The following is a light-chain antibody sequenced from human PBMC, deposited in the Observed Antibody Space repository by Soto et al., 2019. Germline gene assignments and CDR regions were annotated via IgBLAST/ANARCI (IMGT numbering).Light chain of an antibody. Sequence: DIQMTQSPSSLSASVGDRVTITCRASQDISSHLAWYQQKPGKVPKLLIYSASTLQSGVPSRFSGSGSGTSFTLTISSLQPEDVSTYYCQKFDSIPWTFGPGTKVEIK. V-gene: IGKV1-27*01. CDR1: QDISSH. CDR2: SAS. J-gene: IGKJ1*01. CDR3: QKFDSIPWT.